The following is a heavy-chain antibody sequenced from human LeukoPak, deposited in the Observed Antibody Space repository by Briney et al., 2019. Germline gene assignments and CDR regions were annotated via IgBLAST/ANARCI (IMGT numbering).Heavy chain of an antibody. J-gene: IGHJ4*02. CDR1: GYTLTELS. V-gene: IGHV1-24*01. D-gene: IGHD1-26*01. Sequence: ASVKVSCKVSGYTLTELSMHWVRQAPGKGLEWMGGFDPEDGETIYAQKFQGRVTMTEDTSTDTAYTELSSLRSEDTAVYYCATFGPDGSWANFDYWGQGTLVTVSS. CDR3: ATFGPDGSWANFDY. CDR2: FDPEDGET.